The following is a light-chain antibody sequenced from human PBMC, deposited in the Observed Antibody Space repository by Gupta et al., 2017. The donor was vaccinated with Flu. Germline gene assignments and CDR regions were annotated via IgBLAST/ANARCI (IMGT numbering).Light chain of an antibody. CDR1: TGAVTSDYS. Sequence: QTVVTQEPLVTVSPGGTVTLTCASSTGAVTSDYSPNWFQQRPGQAPRALIYGASYRHPRTPARFSGSLLGGKAALTLSGVQPEDEAAYYCLLYFRGGRGVFGGGTNLTVL. V-gene: IGLV7-43*01. CDR3: LLYFRGGRGV. CDR2: GAS. J-gene: IGLJ3*02.